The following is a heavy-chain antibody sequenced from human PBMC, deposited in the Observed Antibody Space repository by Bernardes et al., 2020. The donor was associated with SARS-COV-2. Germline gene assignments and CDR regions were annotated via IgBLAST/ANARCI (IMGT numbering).Heavy chain of an antibody. D-gene: IGHD5-18*01. CDR1: GFTFSTYW. Sequence: GGSLRLSCAASGFTFSTYWMHWVRQAPGKGLVWVSRVGSDGSGTSYTDSVKGRFTISRDNAKNTLYLQMNSLGVEDTAMYYCARGSYGYLGLMDVWGQGTTVTVSS. CDR2: VGSDGSGT. V-gene: IGHV3-74*01. CDR3: ARGSYGYLGLMDV. J-gene: IGHJ6*02.